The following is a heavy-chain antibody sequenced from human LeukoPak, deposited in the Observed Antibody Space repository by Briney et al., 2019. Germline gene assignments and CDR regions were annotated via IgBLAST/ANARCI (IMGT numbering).Heavy chain of an antibody. D-gene: IGHD5-24*01. CDR3: AREMATITRGMDV. J-gene: IGHJ6*02. Sequence: ASVKVSCKASGYTFTSYYMHWVRQAPGQGLEWMGIINPSGGSTSYAQKCQGRVTMTRDTSTSTVYMELSGLRSEDTAVYYCAREMATITRGMDVWGQGTTVTVSS. CDR2: INPSGGST. CDR1: GYTFTSYY. V-gene: IGHV1-46*01.